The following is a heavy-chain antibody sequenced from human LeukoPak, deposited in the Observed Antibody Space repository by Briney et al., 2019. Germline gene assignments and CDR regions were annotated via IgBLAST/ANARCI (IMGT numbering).Heavy chain of an antibody. Sequence: GGSLRLACAASGFTFSSYAMSWVRQAPGKGLEWVSAISGSGGSTYYADSVKGRFIMSRDNSKNTLYLQLSSLRAEDTAVYYCAQGFSSGWYPSWGQGSLVSVSS. CDR1: GFTFSSYA. CDR2: ISGSGGST. J-gene: IGHJ5*02. CDR3: AQGFSSGWYPS. V-gene: IGHV3-23*01. D-gene: IGHD6-19*01.